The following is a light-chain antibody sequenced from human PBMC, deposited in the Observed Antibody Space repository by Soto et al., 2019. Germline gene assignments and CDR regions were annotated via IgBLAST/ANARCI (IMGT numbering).Light chain of an antibody. CDR3: QPYGSSPPWT. J-gene: IGKJ1*01. V-gene: IGKV3-20*01. CDR2: GAS. CDR1: QSVSSSY. Sequence: EIVLTQYPGTLSLSPGERATLSCSASQSVSSSYLAWYQQKPGQAPRLLIYGASSRATGIPDRFSGSGCGTDFTLTISRLEPEAFAVYYCQPYGSSPPWTFGQGTTVEIK.